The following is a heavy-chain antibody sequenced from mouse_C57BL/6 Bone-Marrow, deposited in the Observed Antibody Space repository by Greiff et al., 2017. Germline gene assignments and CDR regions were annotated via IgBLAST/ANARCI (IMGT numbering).Heavy chain of an antibody. CDR3: TTGGLRA. CDR2: IDPENGDT. D-gene: IGHD3-1*01. Sequence: EVQRVESGAELVRPGASVKLSCTASGFNIKDDYMHWVKQRPEQGLEWIGWIDPENGDTEYASKFQGKATITADTSSNTAYLPLSSLTSEDTAVYYCTTGGLRAGGQGTSVTVSS. V-gene: IGHV14-4*01. CDR1: GFNIKDDY. J-gene: IGHJ4*01.